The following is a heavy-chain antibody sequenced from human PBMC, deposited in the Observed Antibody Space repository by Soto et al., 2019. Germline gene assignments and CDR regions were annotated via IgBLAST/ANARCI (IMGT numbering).Heavy chain of an antibody. CDR1: GFTFSSYD. CDR2: IGTAGDT. V-gene: IGHV3-13*01. J-gene: IGHJ6*03. D-gene: IGHD2-15*01. CDR3: ARGSSPSVDYYYYYMDV. Sequence: GGSLRLSCAASGFTFSSYDMHWVRQATGKGLEWVSAIGTAGDTYYPGSVKGRFTISRENAKNSLYLQMNSLRAGDTAVYYCARGSSPSVDYYYYYMDVWGKGTTVTVSS.